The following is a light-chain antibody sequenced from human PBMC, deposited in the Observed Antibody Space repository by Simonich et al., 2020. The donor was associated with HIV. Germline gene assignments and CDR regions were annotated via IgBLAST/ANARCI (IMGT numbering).Light chain of an antibody. V-gene: IGKV4-1*01. CDR2: WAS. CDR1: QSVLYSSNNKNY. J-gene: IGKJ1*01. Sequence: DIVMTQSPDSLAVSLGERATINCKSSQSVLYSSNNKNYLAWYQQKPGQPPKLLIYWASTRESGVPDRFSGSGSGTEFTLIISSMQSEDFAVYYCQQYNDWPTFGQGTKVEI. CDR3: QQYNDWPT.